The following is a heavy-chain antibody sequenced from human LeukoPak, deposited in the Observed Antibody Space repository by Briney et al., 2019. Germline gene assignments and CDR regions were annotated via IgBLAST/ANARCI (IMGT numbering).Heavy chain of an antibody. D-gene: IGHD6-13*01. V-gene: IGHV3-74*01. J-gene: IGHJ3*02. CDR3: ASYSLLYSSSWYEKGFATADAFDI. CDR2: INSDGSST. CDR1: GFTFSSYW. Sequence: GGSLRLSCAASGFTFSSYWMHWVRQAPGKGLVWVSRINSDGSSTSYADSVKGRFTISRDNAKNTLYLQMNSLRAEDTAVYYCASYSLLYSSSWYEKGFATADAFDIWGQGTMVTVSS.